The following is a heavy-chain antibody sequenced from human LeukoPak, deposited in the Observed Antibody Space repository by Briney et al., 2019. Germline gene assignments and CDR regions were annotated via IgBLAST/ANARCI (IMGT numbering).Heavy chain of an antibody. CDR2: VSYDGSNK. D-gene: IGHD6-19*01. CDR1: GFIFSNYG. Sequence: GKSLRLSCAASGFIFSNYGMHWVRQAPGKGLEWVAVVSYDGSNKYYADSVKGRFTISRDNSKNTLSLQMSSLRAEDTAVYYCATARGYYSGLDFWGQGTLVTVSS. V-gene: IGHV3-30*03. CDR3: ATARGYYSGLDF. J-gene: IGHJ4*02.